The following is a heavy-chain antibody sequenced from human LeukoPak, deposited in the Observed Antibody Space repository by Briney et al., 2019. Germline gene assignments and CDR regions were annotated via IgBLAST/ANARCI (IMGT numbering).Heavy chain of an antibody. V-gene: IGHV3-30*02. Sequence: GGSLRLSCAASGFTFSSYAMSWVRQAPGKGLEWVAFVRYDGSNKYYADSVKGRFTISRDNSKNTLYLQMNSLRGEDTAVYYCAKSGSNYDYVWGSYRPTEYYFDYWGQGTLVTVSS. CDR1: GFTFSSYA. CDR3: AKSGSNYDYVWGSYRPTEYYFDY. CDR2: VRYDGSNK. J-gene: IGHJ4*02. D-gene: IGHD3-16*02.